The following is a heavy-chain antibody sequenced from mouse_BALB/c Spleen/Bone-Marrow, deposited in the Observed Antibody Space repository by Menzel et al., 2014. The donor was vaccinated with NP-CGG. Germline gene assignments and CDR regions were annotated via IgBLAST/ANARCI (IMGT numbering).Heavy chain of an antibody. CDR1: GYAFSSSW. Sequence: QVQLQQSGPELVKPGASVKISCKASGYAFSSSWMNWLKQRPGQGLEWIGRIYPGDGDTNYNGKFKAKATLTADKSSSTAYMQLSSLTSVDSAVYFCAGRDYGSSYAWFAYWGQGTLVTVSA. V-gene: IGHV1-82*01. CDR3: AGRDYGSSYAWFAY. D-gene: IGHD1-1*01. CDR2: IYPGDGDT. J-gene: IGHJ3*01.